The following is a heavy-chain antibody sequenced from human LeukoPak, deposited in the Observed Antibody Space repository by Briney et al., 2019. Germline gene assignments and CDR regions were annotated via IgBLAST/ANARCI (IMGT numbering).Heavy chain of an antibody. CDR3: ARHSAWYDGKRDYYFDY. D-gene: IGHD6-19*01. J-gene: IGHJ4*02. Sequence: SETLSLTCTVSGGSISSYYWSWIRQPPGKGLEWIGYIYYSGSTNYNPSLKSRVTISVDTSKNQFSLKLSSVTAADTAVYYCARHSAWYDGKRDYYFDYWGQGTLVTVSS. CDR2: IYYSGST. CDR1: GGSISSYY. V-gene: IGHV4-59*08.